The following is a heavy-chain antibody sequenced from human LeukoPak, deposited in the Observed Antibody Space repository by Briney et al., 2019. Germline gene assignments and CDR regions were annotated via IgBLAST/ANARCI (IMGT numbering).Heavy chain of an antibody. CDR3: ARVTGGNFDY. Sequence: ASVKVSCKASGYTFTSYYMHWVRQAPGQGLEWMGKINPSGGSTGFAQKFQGRVTMTRDTSTGTIYMELSSLRSEDTAVYFCARVTGGNFDYWGQGTLVTVSS. J-gene: IGHJ4*02. CDR2: INPSGGST. V-gene: IGHV1-46*01. D-gene: IGHD2-8*02. CDR1: GYTFTSYY.